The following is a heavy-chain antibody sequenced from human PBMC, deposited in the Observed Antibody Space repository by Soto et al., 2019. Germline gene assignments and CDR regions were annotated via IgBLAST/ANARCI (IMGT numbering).Heavy chain of an antibody. J-gene: IGHJ4*02. CDR2: INAGSGYT. CDR1: GYSFTSYA. CDR3: ASGLPGYFDN. V-gene: IGHV1-3*01. Sequence: QVQLVQSGAEVKKPGASVKVSCKASGYSFTSYAMRWVRQAPGQSLEWLGWINAGSGYTTYSQKLQGRVTLTRDTSATTVYMEVRSLRSEDTAVYYCASGLPGYFDNWGQGTLVTVSS. D-gene: IGHD4-17*01.